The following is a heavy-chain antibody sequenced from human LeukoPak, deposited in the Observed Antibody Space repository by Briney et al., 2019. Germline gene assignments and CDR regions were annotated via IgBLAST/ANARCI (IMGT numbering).Heavy chain of an antibody. CDR3: ARHLSYYYYGSGSYHAFDI. J-gene: IGHJ3*02. CDR1: GGSISSYY. D-gene: IGHD3-10*01. Sequence: PSETLSLTCTVSGGSISSYYWSWIRQPPGKGLEWVGYIYYSGSTNYNPSLKSRVTISVDTSKNQFSLKLSSVTAADTAVYYCARHLSYYYYGSGSYHAFDIWGQGTMVTVSS. CDR2: IYYSGST. V-gene: IGHV4-59*08.